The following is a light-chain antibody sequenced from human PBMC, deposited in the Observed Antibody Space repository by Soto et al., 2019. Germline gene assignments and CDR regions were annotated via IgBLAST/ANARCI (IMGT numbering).Light chain of an antibody. V-gene: IGLV1-44*01. J-gene: IGLJ2*01. Sequence: QSVLTQPPSASGTPGQRVTISCSGSSSNIGTNTVNWYQQFPGTAPKLLIYSNNQRPSGVPDRFSGSKSGTSASLAISGLQSEDEADYYCAAWDDSLNGPVFGGGPKVTVL. CDR2: SNN. CDR3: AAWDDSLNGPV. CDR1: SSNIGTNT.